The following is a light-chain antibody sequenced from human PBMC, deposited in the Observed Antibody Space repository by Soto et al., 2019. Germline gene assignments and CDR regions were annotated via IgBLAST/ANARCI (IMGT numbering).Light chain of an antibody. CDR3: CSYAGSSIYV. CDR2: DVT. Sequence: QSVLTQPASVSGSPGQSITISCTGTSGDVGNYDLASWYRQHPGHAPKLLIYDVTKRPSGVSNRFSGSKSGNTASLTISGLQAEDEGDYYCCSYAGSSIYVFGTGTKVTVL. V-gene: IGLV2-23*02. CDR1: SGDVGNYDL. J-gene: IGLJ1*01.